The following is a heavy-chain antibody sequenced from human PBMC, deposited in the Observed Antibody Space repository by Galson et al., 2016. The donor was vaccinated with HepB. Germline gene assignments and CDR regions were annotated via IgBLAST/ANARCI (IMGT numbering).Heavy chain of an antibody. CDR1: GGTFSSSA. V-gene: IGHV1-69*13. CDR2: IIPIFGTT. J-gene: IGHJ6*02. CDR3: ARSQSRSSWALGGMDV. Sequence: SVKVSCKASGGTFSSSAISWVRQAPGQGLEWMGGIIPIFGTTNYAQKFQDRVTITADESTSTAYMELTNLRSEDTAVYYCARSQSRSSWALGGMDVWGQGTTVTVSS. D-gene: IGHD6-13*01.